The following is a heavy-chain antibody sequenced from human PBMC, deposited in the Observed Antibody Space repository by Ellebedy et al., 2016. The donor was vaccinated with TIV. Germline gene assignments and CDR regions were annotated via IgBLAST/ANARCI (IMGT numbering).Heavy chain of an antibody. Sequence: AASVKVSCKASGYSFTGYYIHWVRQAPGQGLEWMGWINPDRGDTKYPQSFQVRVSMTRDTSSSTAYMELSGLTSDDTAIYSCAKDRFPYYDSSGTTGYFDCWGQGTLVTVSS. CDR1: GYSFTGYY. CDR2: INPDRGDT. D-gene: IGHD3-22*01. J-gene: IGHJ4*02. V-gene: IGHV1-2*02. CDR3: AKDRFPYYDSSGTTGYFDC.